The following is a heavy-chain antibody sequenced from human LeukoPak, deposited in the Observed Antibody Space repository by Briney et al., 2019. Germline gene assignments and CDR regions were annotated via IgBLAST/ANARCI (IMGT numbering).Heavy chain of an antibody. CDR3: AKGDYGDYYMDV. V-gene: IGHV3-9*03. J-gene: IGHJ6*03. Sequence: GGSLRLSCAASGFTFDDYAMYWVRQAPGKGLEWVSGISWNSGSIGYADSVKGRFTISRDNAKNSLYLQMNSLRAEDMALYYCAKGDYGDYYMDVWGKETTVTVSS. CDR2: ISWNSGSI. D-gene: IGHD4/OR15-4a*01. CDR1: GFTFDDYA.